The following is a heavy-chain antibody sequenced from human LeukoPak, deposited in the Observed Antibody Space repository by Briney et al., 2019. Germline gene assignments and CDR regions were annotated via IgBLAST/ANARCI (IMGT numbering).Heavy chain of an antibody. V-gene: IGHV3-66*01. CDR3: ARGIAVAGIVGVVDY. CDR1: GLSVSSNH. J-gene: IGHJ4*02. CDR2: IYSGGNT. D-gene: IGHD6-13*01. Sequence: PRGSLRPSCAASGLSVSSNHMSWVRQAPGKGLEWVSVIYSGGNTHYADSVKGRFTISGDNSKNTLYLQMNSLRAEDTAVYYCARGIAVAGIVGVVDYWGQGILVTVSS.